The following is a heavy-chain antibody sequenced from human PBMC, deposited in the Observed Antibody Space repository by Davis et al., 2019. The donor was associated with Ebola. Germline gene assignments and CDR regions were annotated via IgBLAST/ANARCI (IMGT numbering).Heavy chain of an antibody. J-gene: IGHJ3*02. V-gene: IGHV4-59*01. CDR3: ARDRPASDAFDI. CDR1: GGSISSYF. CDR2: IHYSGST. Sequence: PSETLSLTCSVSGGSISSYFWSWIRQPPGKGLEWIGYIHYSGSTNYNPSLKSRVTISVDTSKNQFSLKLSSVTAADTAVYFCARDRPASDAFDIWGQGRMVTVSS.